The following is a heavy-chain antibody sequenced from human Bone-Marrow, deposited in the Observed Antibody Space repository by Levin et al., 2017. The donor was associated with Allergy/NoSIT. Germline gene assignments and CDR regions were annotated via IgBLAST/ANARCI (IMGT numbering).Heavy chain of an antibody. Sequence: ASVKVSCKASGYPFTDQYIHWLRQAPGQGLEWMGLINPSGGSTSYPQKFQGRVTVTMDTSTSTVYMELSSLRSEDTAVYYCAREIGVLGPSSYYDFWIGYLDYWGQGTLVTVSS. D-gene: IGHD3-3*01. V-gene: IGHV1-46*01. CDR1: GYPFTDQY. J-gene: IGHJ4*02. CDR2: INPSGGST. CDR3: AREIGVLGPSSYYDFWIGYLDY.